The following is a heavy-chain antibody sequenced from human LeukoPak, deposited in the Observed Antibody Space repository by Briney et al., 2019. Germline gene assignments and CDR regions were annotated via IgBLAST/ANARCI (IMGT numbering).Heavy chain of an antibody. D-gene: IGHD2-21*02. CDR1: GFTFSSYS. Sequence: GGSLRLSCAASGFTFSSYSMNWVRQAPGKGLEWVSYISSSSSTIYSADSVKGRFTISRDNAKNSLYLQMNRLRAEDTAVYYCARGGRIVVVTAIFGFDYWGQGTLVTVSS. CDR2: ISSSSSTI. V-gene: IGHV3-48*01. J-gene: IGHJ4*02. CDR3: ARGGRIVVVTAIFGFDY.